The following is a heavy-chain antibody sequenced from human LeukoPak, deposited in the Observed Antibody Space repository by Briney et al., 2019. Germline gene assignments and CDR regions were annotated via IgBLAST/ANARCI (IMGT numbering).Heavy chain of an antibody. V-gene: IGHV4-4*07. D-gene: IGHD6-19*01. J-gene: IGHJ3*02. CDR2: IYTSGST. Sequence: SETLSLTCTVSGGSISSYYWSWIRQPAGKGLEWIGRIYTSGSTNYNPSLKSRVTMSVDTSKNQFSLKLSSVTAADTAVYYCARHPPIYSSGWSGAFDIWGQGTMVTVSS. CDR3: ARHPPIYSSGWSGAFDI. CDR1: GGSISSYY.